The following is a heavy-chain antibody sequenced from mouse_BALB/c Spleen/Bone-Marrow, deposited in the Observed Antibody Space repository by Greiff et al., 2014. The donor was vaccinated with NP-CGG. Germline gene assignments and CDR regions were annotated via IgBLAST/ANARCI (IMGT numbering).Heavy chain of an antibody. CDR2: IYPGDGDT. D-gene: IGHD1-1*01. J-gene: IGHJ4*01. Sequence: QVQLQQSGAELVRPGSSVKISCKASGYAFSSYWMNWVKQRPGQGLEWIGQIYPGDGDTNYNGKFKGKATLTAGKSSSTAYMQLSSLTSEDSAVYFCARWITTVVAPYVMDYWGQGTSVTVSS. CDR3: ARWITTVVAPYVMDY. CDR1: GYAFSSYW. V-gene: IGHV1-80*01.